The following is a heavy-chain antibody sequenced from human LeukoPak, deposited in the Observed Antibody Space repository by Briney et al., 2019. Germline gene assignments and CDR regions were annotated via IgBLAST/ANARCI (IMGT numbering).Heavy chain of an antibody. CDR2: ISGPGINT. CDR3: VKNFGITPYYFDH. Sequence: PGGSLRLSCAASGFTFNNYAMIWVRQAPGKGLEWVSGISGPGINTYDADSVKGRFTISRDNSKNTVYLQMNSLRTDDTALYYCVKNFGITPYYFDHWGQGTLVTVSS. CDR1: GFTFNNYA. J-gene: IGHJ4*02. V-gene: IGHV3-23*01. D-gene: IGHD3-16*01.